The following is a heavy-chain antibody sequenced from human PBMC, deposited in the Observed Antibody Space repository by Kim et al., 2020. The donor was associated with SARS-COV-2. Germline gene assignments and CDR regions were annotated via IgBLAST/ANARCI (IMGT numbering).Heavy chain of an antibody. CDR3: ARGIRWIQNNWFDP. J-gene: IGHJ5*02. V-gene: IGHV4-59*01. CDR1: GGSISSYY. Sequence: SETLSLTCTVSGGSISSYYWSWIRQPPGKGLEWIGYIYYSGSTNYNPSLKSRVTISVDTSKNQFSLKLSSVTAADTAVYYCARGIRWIQNNWFDPWGQGTLVTVSS. CDR2: IYYSGST. D-gene: IGHD5-18*01.